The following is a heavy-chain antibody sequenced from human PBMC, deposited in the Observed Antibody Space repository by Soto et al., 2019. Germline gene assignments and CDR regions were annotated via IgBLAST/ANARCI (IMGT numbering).Heavy chain of an antibody. J-gene: IGHJ6*03. CDR1: GGSISSYY. CDR2: IYYSGST. V-gene: IGHV4-59*08. CDR3: ARRNFWSGYHGVYYYYYMDV. Sequence: PSETLSLTCTVSGGSISSYYWSWIRQPPGMGLEWIGYIYYSGSTNYNPSLKSRVTISVDTSKNQFSLKLSSVTAADTAVYYCARRNFWSGYHGVYYYYYMDVWGKGTTVTVSS. D-gene: IGHD3-3*01.